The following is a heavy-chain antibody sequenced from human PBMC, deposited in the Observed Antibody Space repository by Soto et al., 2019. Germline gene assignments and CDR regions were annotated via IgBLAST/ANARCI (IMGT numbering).Heavy chain of an antibody. Sequence: GGSLRLSCAASGSIFGGYGMHWVRQAPGKGLEWVAGIRFDGSNENYADSAKGRFTISRDNSKNMLYLQMNSLRAEDTAVYYCAKDRRAVAGTRSVFDYWGQGTLVTVSS. V-gene: IGHV3-30*02. CDR1: GSIFGGYG. CDR2: IRFDGSNE. J-gene: IGHJ4*02. CDR3: AKDRRAVAGTRSVFDY. D-gene: IGHD6-19*01.